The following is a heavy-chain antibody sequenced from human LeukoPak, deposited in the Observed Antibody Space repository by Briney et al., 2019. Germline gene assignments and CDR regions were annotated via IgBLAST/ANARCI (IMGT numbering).Heavy chain of an antibody. V-gene: IGHV4-38-2*02. CDR3: ARRGFVRYFDY. CDR1: GYSISSGYY. CDR2: IYYSGST. J-gene: IGHJ4*02. Sequence: SETLSLTCTVSGYSISSGYYWGWIRQPPGKGLEWIGSIYYSGSTYYNPSLKSRVTISVDTSKNQFSLKLSSVTAADTAVYYCARRGFVRYFDYWGQGTLVTVSS. D-gene: IGHD3-10*01.